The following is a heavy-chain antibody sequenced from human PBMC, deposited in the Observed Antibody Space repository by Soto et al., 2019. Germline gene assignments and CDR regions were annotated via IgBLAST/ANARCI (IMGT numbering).Heavy chain of an antibody. Sequence: GGSLRLSSAASGFTFSSYAMHWVRQAPGKGLEWVAVISYDGSNKYYADSVKGRFTISRDNSKNTLYLQMNSLRAEDTAVYYCARDLGGSSYSSSSGPEYYFDYWGQGTLVTVSS. CDR2: ISYDGSNK. CDR1: GFTFSSYA. J-gene: IGHJ4*02. V-gene: IGHV3-30-3*01. D-gene: IGHD6-6*01. CDR3: ARDLGGSSYSSSSGPEYYFDY.